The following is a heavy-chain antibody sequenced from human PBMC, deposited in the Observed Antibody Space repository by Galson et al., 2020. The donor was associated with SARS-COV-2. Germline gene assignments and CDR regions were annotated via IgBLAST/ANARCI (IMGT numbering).Heavy chain of an antibody. J-gene: IGHJ6*02. CDR2: IWYDGSNK. CDR1: GFTFSSYG. D-gene: IGHD2-15*01. CDR3: AREVGYCSSGSCYSEIYYYYGMDV. V-gene: IGHV3-33*01. Sequence: TGGSLRLSCAASGFTFSSYGMHWVRQAPGKGLEWVAVIWYDGSNKYYADSVKGRFTISRDNSKNTLYLQMNSLRAEDTAVYYCAREVGYCSSGSCYSEIYYYYGMDVWGQGTTVTVSS.